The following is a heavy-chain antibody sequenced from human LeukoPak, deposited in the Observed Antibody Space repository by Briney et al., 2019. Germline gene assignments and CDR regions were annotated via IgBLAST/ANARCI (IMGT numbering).Heavy chain of an antibody. V-gene: IGHV3-7*01. CDR1: GFTFSSYW. Sequence: GGSLRLSCAASGFTFSSYWMSWVRQAPGKGLEWVANIKQDGSEKYYVDSVKGRFTIPRDNAKNSLYLQMNSLRAEDTAVYYCARGQGYYYGSGSYYYFDYWGQGTLVTASS. J-gene: IGHJ4*02. D-gene: IGHD3-10*01. CDR3: ARGQGYYYGSGSYYYFDY. CDR2: IKQDGSEK.